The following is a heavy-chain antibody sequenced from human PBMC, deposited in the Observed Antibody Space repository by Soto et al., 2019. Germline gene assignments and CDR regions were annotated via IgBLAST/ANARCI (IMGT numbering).Heavy chain of an antibody. V-gene: IGHV4-31*03. CDR1: GGSISSGGYY. J-gene: IGHJ4*02. CDR3: ARHHMAATDMYFDY. Sequence: QVQLQESGPGLVKPSQTLSLTCTVSGGSISSGGYYWSWIRQHPGKGLEWIGYIYDNDSTYYNPSLKSRVNMSVDMSRHQFSLKLSSVTAADTAVYYCARHHMAATDMYFDYWGQGTLVTVSS. D-gene: IGHD6-19*01. CDR2: IYDNDST.